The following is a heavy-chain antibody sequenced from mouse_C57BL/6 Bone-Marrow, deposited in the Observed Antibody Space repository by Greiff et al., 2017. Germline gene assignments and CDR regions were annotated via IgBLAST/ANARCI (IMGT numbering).Heavy chain of an antibody. Sequence: LVESGGGLVKPGGSLKLSCAASGFTFSSYTMSWVRQTPEKRLEWVATISGGGGNTYYPDSVKGRFTISRDNAKNTLYLQMSSLRSEDTALYYCARQEVYYGSSYVYFDYWGQGTTLTVSS. CDR1: GFTFSSYT. V-gene: IGHV5-9*01. J-gene: IGHJ2*01. CDR2: ISGGGGNT. CDR3: ARQEVYYGSSYVYFDY. D-gene: IGHD1-1*01.